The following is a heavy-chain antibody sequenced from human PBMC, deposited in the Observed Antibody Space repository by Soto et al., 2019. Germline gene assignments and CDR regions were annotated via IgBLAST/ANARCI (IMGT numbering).Heavy chain of an antibody. Sequence: QVQLQESGPGLVKPSQTLSLTCTVSGGSISSGGYYWSWIRQHPGKGLEWIGYIYYSGSTYYNPSLKSRVTISVDTSKNQFSLKLSSVTAADTAVYYCAREGVVATITSRYFDYWGQGTLVTVSS. V-gene: IGHV4-31*03. CDR1: GGSISSGGYY. CDR2: IYYSGST. D-gene: IGHD5-12*01. CDR3: AREGVVATITSRYFDY. J-gene: IGHJ4*02.